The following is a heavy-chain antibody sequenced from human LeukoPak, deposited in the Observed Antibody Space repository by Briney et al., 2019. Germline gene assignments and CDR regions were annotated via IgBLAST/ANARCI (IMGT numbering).Heavy chain of an antibody. V-gene: IGHV3-23*01. Sequence: GGSLRLSREASGFTFSNYDMSWVRQAPGKGLEWVSCISGSGDSTYYADAVKGRFTISRDNSKNTLYLQMSSLRAEDTAVYYCARAPDGYEAFDIWGQGTMVTVSS. CDR3: ARAPDGYEAFDI. D-gene: IGHD3-22*01. J-gene: IGHJ3*02. CDR2: ISGSGDST. CDR1: GFTFSNYD.